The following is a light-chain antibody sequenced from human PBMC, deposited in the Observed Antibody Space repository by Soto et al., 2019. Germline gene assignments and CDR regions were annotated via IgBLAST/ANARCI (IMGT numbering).Light chain of an antibody. Sequence: EIVLTQSPGTLSLSPGERATLSCRASQSVSSSYLAWYQQKPGQAPRLLIYGASSRATGIPDRFSGSGSGTDFTLTISRLEPEAFAVYYCQQYGSSRSITFGQGTRLEIK. CDR2: GAS. CDR1: QSVSSSY. V-gene: IGKV3-20*01. CDR3: QQYGSSRSIT. J-gene: IGKJ5*01.